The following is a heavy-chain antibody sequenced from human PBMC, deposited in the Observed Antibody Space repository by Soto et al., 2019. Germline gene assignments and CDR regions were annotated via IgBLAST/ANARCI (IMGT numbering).Heavy chain of an antibody. CDR1: GYSFTTHW. Sequence: GESLKISCVGSGYSFTTHWVAWVRQVPGKGLEWMGIFYPRDSAATYSPSFQGQVTMPADKSSSTAYLQWNSLQASDTAIYYCARGGKDGSLFFGLEVWGQGTTVTVSS. D-gene: IGHD1-26*01. CDR2: FYPRDSAA. J-gene: IGHJ6*02. V-gene: IGHV5-51*01. CDR3: ARGGKDGSLFFGLEV.